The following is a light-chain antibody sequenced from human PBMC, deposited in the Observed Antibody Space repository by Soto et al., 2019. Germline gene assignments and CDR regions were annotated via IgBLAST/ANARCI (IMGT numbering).Light chain of an antibody. CDR2: DVT. J-gene: IGLJ1*01. CDR1: RXDIGVSNS. Sequence: QSVLTQSPSASWSPGQSVTISYTGTRXDIGVSNSVSSYKQHPGKAPKVRIYDVTKRPSGVPDRFSGSKSGNTASLTVSAQPVADEAAYYCSSYTDRKNLGFGTGTKVSGL. V-gene: IGLV2-8*01. CDR3: SSYTDRKNLG.